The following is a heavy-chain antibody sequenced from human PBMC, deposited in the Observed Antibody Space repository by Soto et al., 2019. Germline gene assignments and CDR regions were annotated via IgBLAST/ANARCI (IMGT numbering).Heavy chain of an antibody. V-gene: IGHV3-21*01. CDR1: GFTFTRYS. CDR2: ISSTTNYI. CDR3: ARGSEDLTSNFDY. Sequence: PGGSLRLSCAASGFTFTRYSMNWVRQAPGKGLEWVSPISSTTNYIYYADSMKGRFTVSRDNAKNSVYLEMNSLSAEDTALYYCARGSEDLTSNFDYWGQGTLVTVSS. J-gene: IGHJ4*02.